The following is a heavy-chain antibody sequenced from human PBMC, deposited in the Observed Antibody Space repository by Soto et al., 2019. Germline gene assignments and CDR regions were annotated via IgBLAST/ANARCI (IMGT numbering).Heavy chain of an antibody. CDR2: IYKTGST. CDR3: ARHDYYGSGSYYDS. V-gene: IGHV4-59*08. J-gene: IGHJ4*02. CDR1: GGSISDYY. Sequence: QVQLQESGPGLVKPSETLSLTCTISGGSISDYYWSWIRQPPGKGLEWFGYIYKTGSTNYSPSLKSRVTISLDTSKKQFSLKLNSVTAADTAVYYCARHDYYGSGSYYDSWGQGTLVTVSS. D-gene: IGHD3-10*01.